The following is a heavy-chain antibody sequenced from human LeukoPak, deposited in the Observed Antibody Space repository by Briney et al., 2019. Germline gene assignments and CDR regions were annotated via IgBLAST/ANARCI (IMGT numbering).Heavy chain of an antibody. J-gene: IGHJ6*02. Sequence: SETLSLTCTVSGGSISSYYWSWIRQPPGKGLEWIGYIYYSGSTSYNPSLKSRVTISVDTSKNQFSLKLSSVTAADTAVYYCARDKLRVRGVGVSSYYYGMDVWGQGTTVTVSS. CDR2: IYYSGST. V-gene: IGHV4-59*01. CDR1: GGSISSYY. CDR3: ARDKLRVRGVGVSSYYYGMDV. D-gene: IGHD3-10*01.